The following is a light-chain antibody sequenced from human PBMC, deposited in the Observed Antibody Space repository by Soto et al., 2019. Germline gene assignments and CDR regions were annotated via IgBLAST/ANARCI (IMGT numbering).Light chain of an antibody. Sequence: DIQMIQSPSSLSASVGDRVTLTCRTSEYIITYLNWYQQRPGKAPKLLIYGASNLQNGAPSRFSGTGSGTDFTLTITSLHPEDFAIYYCQQSYTTPFTFGPGTRVDI. V-gene: IGKV1-39*01. CDR1: EYIITY. CDR2: GAS. CDR3: QQSYTTPFT. J-gene: IGKJ3*01.